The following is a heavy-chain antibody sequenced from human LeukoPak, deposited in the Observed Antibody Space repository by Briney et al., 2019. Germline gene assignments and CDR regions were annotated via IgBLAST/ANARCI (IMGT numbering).Heavy chain of an antibody. J-gene: IGHJ4*02. D-gene: IGHD3-16*02. Sequence: GGSLRLSCVASGFTFSDYAMSWVCQAPGKGLEWVSGISDSGGSTYYADSVKGRCTISRDNSKNTVSLQMNNLRAEDTAVYFCARDDSFIPYWGQGTLVTVTS. CDR3: ARDDSFIPY. CDR1: GFTFSDYA. CDR2: ISDSGGST. V-gene: IGHV3-23*01.